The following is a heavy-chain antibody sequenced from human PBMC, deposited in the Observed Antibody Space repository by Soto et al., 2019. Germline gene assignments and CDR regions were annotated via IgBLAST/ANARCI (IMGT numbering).Heavy chain of an antibody. Sequence: SETLSLTCTVSGGSISSYYWSWIRQPPGKGLEWIGYFYYSGSTKYNPSLKSRVTILGDTSKNQFSLKLNSVTAADTALYYCAREGRVTTFDYWGQGALVTVSS. J-gene: IGHJ4*02. CDR1: GGSISSYY. D-gene: IGHD2-21*02. CDR3: AREGRVTTFDY. V-gene: IGHV4-59*01. CDR2: FYYSGST.